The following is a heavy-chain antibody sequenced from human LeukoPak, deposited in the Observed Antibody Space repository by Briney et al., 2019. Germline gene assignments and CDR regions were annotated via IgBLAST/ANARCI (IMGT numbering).Heavy chain of an antibody. J-gene: IGHJ4*02. CDR1: GFTFSSYG. V-gene: IGHV3-33*01. Sequence: GGSLRPSCAASGFTFSSYGMHWVRQAPGKGLEWVAVIWYDGSNKYYADSVKGRFTISRDNSKNTLYLQMNSLRAEDTAVYYCARDTSSGSYGRGFDYWGQGTLVTVSS. CDR3: ARDTSSGSYGRGFDY. CDR2: IWYDGSNK. D-gene: IGHD1-26*01.